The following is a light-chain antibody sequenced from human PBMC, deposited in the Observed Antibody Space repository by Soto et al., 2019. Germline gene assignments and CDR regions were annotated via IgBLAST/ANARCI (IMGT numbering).Light chain of an antibody. CDR1: QSVSSNY. V-gene: IGKV3-20*01. CDR3: HQHGRSPQT. J-gene: IGKJ1*01. CDR2: DAS. Sequence: EIVLTQSPGTLSLSPGERATLSCRASQSVSSNYLAWYQQKPGQAPRPLIYDASSRATGIPDRFSGSGSGTDFTLTISRLEPGDFAVYYCHQHGRSPQTFGQGTKVEIK.